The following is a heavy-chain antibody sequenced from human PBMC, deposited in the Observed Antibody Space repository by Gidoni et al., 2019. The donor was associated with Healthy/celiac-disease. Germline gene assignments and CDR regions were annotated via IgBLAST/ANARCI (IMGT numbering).Heavy chain of an antibody. D-gene: IGHD4-17*01. CDR1: GFTISSYS. CDR3: ARGKSRGDYRNDY. Sequence: VQLVESGGGLVKPGGSLRLSCAASGFTISSYSMNWVRQAPGKELEWVLSISSSSSYIYYADSVKGRFTISRDNDKNSLYLQMNSLRAEDTAVYYCARGKSRGDYRNDYWGQGTLVTVSS. CDR2: ISSSSSYI. V-gene: IGHV3-21*01. J-gene: IGHJ4*02.